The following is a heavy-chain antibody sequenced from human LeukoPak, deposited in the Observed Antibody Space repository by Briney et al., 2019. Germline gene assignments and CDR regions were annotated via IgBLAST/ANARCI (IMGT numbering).Heavy chain of an antibody. D-gene: IGHD2-15*01. CDR3: TTDWLCSGGSCYYSYFQH. J-gene: IGHJ1*01. CDR2: FKTKTEGGTT. Sequence: PGGSLRFSGAASGFTFGKPGLGWFGRAQGRGLDGFARFKTKTEGGTTEYAAPVKGRFTISRDDSRTTVFLQMNSPKTEDTAIYYCTTDWLCSGGSCYYSYFQHWGQGTLVTVSS. V-gene: IGHV3-15*01. CDR1: GFTFGKPG.